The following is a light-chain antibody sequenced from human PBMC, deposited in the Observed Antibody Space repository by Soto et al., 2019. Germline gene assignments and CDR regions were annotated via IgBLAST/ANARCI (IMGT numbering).Light chain of an antibody. J-gene: IGLJ2*01. CDR1: SSDVGTYNP. CDR3: CSYAPSRTLL. CDR2: EGN. V-gene: IGLV2-23*01. Sequence: QSALTQPASVSGSPGESITISCTGTSSDVGTYNPVTWYQQHPGRVPKLILYEGNKRPSGVSSRFSASKSGNTASLTISGLQAEDEADYFCCSYAPSRTLLFGGGTKVTVL.